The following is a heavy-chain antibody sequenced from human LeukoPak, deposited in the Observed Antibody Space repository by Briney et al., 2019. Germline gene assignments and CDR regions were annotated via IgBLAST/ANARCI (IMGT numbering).Heavy chain of an antibody. J-gene: IGHJ4*02. CDR1: GGSISSGSYY. CDR2: IYTSGST. D-gene: IGHD1-26*01. CDR3: ARRYSGSYYGNYFDY. Sequence: SQTLSFTCTVSGGSISSGSYYWSWIRQPAGKGLEWIGRIYTSGSTNYNPSLKSRVTISVDTSKNQFSLKLSSVTAADTAVYYCARRYSGSYYGNYFDYWGQGTLVTVSS. V-gene: IGHV4-61*02.